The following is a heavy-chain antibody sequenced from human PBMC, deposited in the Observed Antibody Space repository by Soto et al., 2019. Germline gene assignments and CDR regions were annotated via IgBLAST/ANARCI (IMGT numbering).Heavy chain of an antibody. J-gene: IGHJ6*02. CDR2: IYWDDDK. V-gene: IGHV2-5*02. Sequence: QITLKESGPTLVKPTQTLTLTCTFSGFSLNTYGVGVGWIRQPPGKALEWLARIYWDDDKRYSPSLKSRLTITKDTSKNHVGVIMTNMDPVDTATYDSAHVSGSWGEYGMDVWGQGTTVTVSS. D-gene: IGHD1-26*01. CDR3: AHVSGSWGEYGMDV. CDR1: GFSLNTYGVG.